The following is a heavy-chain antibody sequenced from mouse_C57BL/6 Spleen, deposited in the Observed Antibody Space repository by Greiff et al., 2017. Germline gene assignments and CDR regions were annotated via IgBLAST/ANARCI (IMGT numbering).Heavy chain of an antibody. D-gene: IGHD1-1*01. CDR2: ISDGGSYT. CDR1: GFTFSSYA. CDR3: ARDFYGRSSAWFAY. J-gene: IGHJ3*01. Sequence: EVKVVESGGGLVKPGGSLKLSCAASGFTFSSYAMSWVRQTPEKRLEWVATISDGGSYTYYPDNVKGRFTISRDNAKNNLYLQMSHLKSEDTAVDYGARDFYGRSSAWFAYWGQGTLVTVSA. V-gene: IGHV5-4*01.